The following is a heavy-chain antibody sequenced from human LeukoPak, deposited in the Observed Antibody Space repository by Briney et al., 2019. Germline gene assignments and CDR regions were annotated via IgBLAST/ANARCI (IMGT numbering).Heavy chain of an antibody. CDR2: ISTSGSSK. CDR3: ARGFNPAI. CDR1: GFTFSTYE. Sequence: GGSLRLSCAASGFTFSTYEMKWVRQAPGKGLEWVSYISTSGSSKFYADSVKGRFIISRDNAKNSLYLQMGSLRAEDTAVYYCARGFNPAIWGQGTMVTVSS. D-gene: IGHD3-3*01. V-gene: IGHV3-48*03. J-gene: IGHJ3*02.